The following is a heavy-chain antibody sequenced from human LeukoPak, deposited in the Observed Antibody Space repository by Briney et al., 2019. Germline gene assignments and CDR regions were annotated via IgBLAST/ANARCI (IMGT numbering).Heavy chain of an antibody. CDR2: IKQDGSEK. CDR1: GFTFSSYW. V-gene: IGHV3-7*01. J-gene: IGHJ6*03. CDR3: ARTGSGSPYYYYYMDV. Sequence: LPGGSLRLSCAASGFTFSSYWMSWVRQAPGKGLEWVGNIKQDGSEKYYVDSVKGRFTISRDNAKNSLYLQMNSLRAEDTAVYYCARTGSGSPYYYYYMDVWGKGTTVTVSS. D-gene: IGHD3-10*01.